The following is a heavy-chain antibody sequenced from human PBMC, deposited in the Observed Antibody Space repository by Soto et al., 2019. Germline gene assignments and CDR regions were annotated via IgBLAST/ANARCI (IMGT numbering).Heavy chain of an antibody. V-gene: IGHV1-18*01. CDR1: GYTFTNFG. D-gene: IGHD2-2*01. J-gene: IGHJ5*02. Sequence: ASVKVSCKASGYTFTNFGVTWVRRAPGQGLEWMGWISAYTDTPNYARKFQGRVTMTIDTSTSKAYMDLRSLTSDDTAVYYCARVIPGVESWFDPWGQGTLVTVAS. CDR2: ISAYTDTP. CDR3: ARVIPGVESWFDP.